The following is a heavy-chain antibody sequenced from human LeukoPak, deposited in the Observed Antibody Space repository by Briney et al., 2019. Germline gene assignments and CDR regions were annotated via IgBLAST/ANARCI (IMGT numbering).Heavy chain of an antibody. V-gene: IGHV1-18*01. J-gene: IGHJ4*02. CDR1: GYTFTSYG. D-gene: IGHD3-9*01. Sequence: ASVNVSCKASGYTFTSYGISWVRQAPGQGLEWMGWISAYNGNTNYAQELQGRVTMTTDTSTSTAYMELRSLRSDDTAVYYCARDNGDILTGYYSNFDYWGQGTLVTVSS. CDR2: ISAYNGNT. CDR3: ARDNGDILTGYYSNFDY.